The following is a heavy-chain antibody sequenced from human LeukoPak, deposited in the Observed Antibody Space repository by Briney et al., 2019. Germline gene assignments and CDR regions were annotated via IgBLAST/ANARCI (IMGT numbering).Heavy chain of an antibody. CDR3: ARGAAARPKSDLGY. CDR2: MNPNRGNT. J-gene: IGHJ4*02. D-gene: IGHD6-6*01. Sequence: ASVKVSCKASGYTFTSYDINWVRQATGQGLEWMGWMNPNRGNTGYAQKFQGRVTMTRNTSISTAYMELSSLRSEDTAVYYCARGAAARPKSDLGYWGQGTMVTVSS. CDR1: GYTFTSYD. V-gene: IGHV1-8*01.